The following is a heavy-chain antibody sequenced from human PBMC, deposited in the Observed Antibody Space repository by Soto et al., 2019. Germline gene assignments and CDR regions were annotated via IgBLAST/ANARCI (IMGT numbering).Heavy chain of an antibody. CDR3: ARGPHPYFNDY. J-gene: IGHJ4*02. Sequence: QVQLEQSGAEVKKPGASVKVSFKASEYTFTSYDINWVRQATGQGLEWMGWMNPNNNNTGYAQKFQGRVTMTRNTSISTAYMELSSLGSEDTAVYYCARGPHPYFNDYWGQGTLVTVSS. V-gene: IGHV1-8*01. CDR2: MNPNNNNT. CDR1: EYTFTSYD. D-gene: IGHD2-8*01.